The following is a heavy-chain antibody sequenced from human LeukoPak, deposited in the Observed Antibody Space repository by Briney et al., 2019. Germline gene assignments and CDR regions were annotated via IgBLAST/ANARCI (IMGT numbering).Heavy chain of an antibody. J-gene: IGHJ4*02. D-gene: IGHD3-22*01. CDR3: ARAGYYYDSSGYYHDFDY. CDR2: IYYSGNT. V-gene: IGHV4-59*12. Sequence: SETLSLTCTVSGVSSSSYYWSWIRQSPGKGLEWIGHIYYSGNTNYNPSLKSRVTISVDTSKNQFSLKLSSVTAADTAVYYCARAGYYYDSSGYYHDFDYWGQGTLVTVSS. CDR1: GVSSSSYY.